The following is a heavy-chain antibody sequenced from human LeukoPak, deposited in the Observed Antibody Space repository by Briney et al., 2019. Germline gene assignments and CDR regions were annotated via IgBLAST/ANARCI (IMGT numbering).Heavy chain of an antibody. CDR3: TRNNLYYYMDA. J-gene: IGHJ6*03. V-gene: IGHV3-73*01. CDR2: IRSKANSYAT. CDR1: GFIFSGSA. Sequence: GGSLRLSCAASGFIFSGSAMHWVRQASGKGLEWVGRIRSKANSYATAYAASVKGRFTISRDDSKNTAYLQMNSLKTEDTAVYYCTRNNLYYYMDAWGKGTTVTVSS. D-gene: IGHD1/OR15-1a*01.